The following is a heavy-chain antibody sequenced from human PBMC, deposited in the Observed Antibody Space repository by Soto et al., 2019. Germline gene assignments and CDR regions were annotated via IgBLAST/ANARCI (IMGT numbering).Heavy chain of an antibody. V-gene: IGHV4-39*01. CDR2: IYYSGST. D-gene: IGHD2-21*02. Sequence: QLQLQESGPGLVKPSETLSLTCSVTGGSISSSSYFWGWIRQPPGKGLEWIGSIYYSGSTYYNPSLKSRVALSVDTSTTQFSLKLSSVTAADTAVYYCARHPSDFWFEPWGQGTLVTVSS. CDR3: ARHPSDFWFEP. CDR1: GGSISSSSYF. J-gene: IGHJ5*02.